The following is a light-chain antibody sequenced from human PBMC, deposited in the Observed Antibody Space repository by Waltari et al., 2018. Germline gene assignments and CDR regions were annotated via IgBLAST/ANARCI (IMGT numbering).Light chain of an antibody. CDR1: QRIKNN. CDR2: DAS. Sequence: ETVMTQSPATLSVYPGERATLSCRASQRIKNNLAWYQQKGGQDPRLLLLDASTRATGIAARFSGSGYGTEFTLTISSLQSEDFAVYYCQQYDNWPLTFGQGTRLDIK. V-gene: IGKV3-15*01. CDR3: QQYDNWPLT. J-gene: IGKJ5*01.